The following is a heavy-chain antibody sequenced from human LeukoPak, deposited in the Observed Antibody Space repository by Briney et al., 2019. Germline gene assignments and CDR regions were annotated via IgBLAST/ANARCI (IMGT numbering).Heavy chain of an antibody. CDR1: GFTFSSYA. V-gene: IGHV3-30-3*01. J-gene: IGHJ3*02. D-gene: IGHD6-19*01. Sequence: GGSLRLSCAASGFTFSSYAMHWVRQAPGKGLEWVAVISYDGSNKYYADSVKGRFTISRDNSKNTLYLQMNSLRAEDTAVYYCARYGNGAWLGHYAFDMWGQGTMVTVSS. CDR2: ISYDGSNK. CDR3: ARYGNGAWLGHYAFDM.